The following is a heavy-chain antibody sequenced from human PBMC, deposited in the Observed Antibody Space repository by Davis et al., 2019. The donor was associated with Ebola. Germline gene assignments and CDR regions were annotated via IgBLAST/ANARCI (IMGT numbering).Heavy chain of an antibody. Sequence: PGGSLRLSCTVSGGSISSYYWSWIRQSPGKGLEWIGYIYYAGNTNYNPSLKSRVTISVDTSKNQVSLRLSSVTAADTAVYYCARMSVATIKYYYYGVDVWGQGTTVTVSS. CDR2: IYYAGNT. J-gene: IGHJ6*02. CDR1: GGSISSYY. V-gene: IGHV4-59*01. D-gene: IGHD5-24*01. CDR3: ARMSVATIKYYYYGVDV.